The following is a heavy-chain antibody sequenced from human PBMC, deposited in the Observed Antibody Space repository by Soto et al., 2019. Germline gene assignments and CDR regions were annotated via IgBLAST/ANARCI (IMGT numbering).Heavy chain of an antibody. D-gene: IGHD3-22*01. J-gene: IGHJ4*02. V-gene: IGHV3-23*01. CDR1: GFTFSSYA. CDR2: ISGSGGSA. CDR3: ARAYYYDSSGYYTFGY. Sequence: PGGSLRLSCAASGFTFSSYAMSWVRQAPGKGLEWVSVISGSGGSAYYADSVKGRFTISRDNSKNTLYLQMNSLRAEDTAVYYCARAYYYDSSGYYTFGYWGQGTLVTVSS.